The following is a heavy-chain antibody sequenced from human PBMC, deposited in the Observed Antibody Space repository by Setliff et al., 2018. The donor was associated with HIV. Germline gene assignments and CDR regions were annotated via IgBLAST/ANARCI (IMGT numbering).Heavy chain of an antibody. CDR3: ARDDYVWGSSLDY. Sequence: TLSLTCTVSGGSISSGDYYWSWIRQPPGKGLEWIGYIYYSGSTYYNPSLKSRVTISVDTSKNQFSLKLSSVTAADTAVYYCARDDYVWGSSLDYWGQGTLVTVS. CDR1: GGSISSGDYY. D-gene: IGHD3-16*01. CDR2: IYYSGST. V-gene: IGHV4-30-4*08. J-gene: IGHJ4*02.